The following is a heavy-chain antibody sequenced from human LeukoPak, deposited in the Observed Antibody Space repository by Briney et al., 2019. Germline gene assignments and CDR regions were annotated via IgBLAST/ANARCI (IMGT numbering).Heavy chain of an antibody. CDR1: EFNFNTYA. D-gene: IGHD3-22*01. Sequence: GGSLRLSCTASEFNFNTYAMNCVRQAPGKGLEWISHISSGSRIIYYADSVEGRFTGSRDSAKNSLYLQMDRLRDEDTAVYYCARLITSYYESSGYSDIWGQGTMVTVSS. J-gene: IGHJ3*02. CDR3: ARLITSYYESSGYSDI. V-gene: IGHV3-48*02. CDR2: ISSGSRII.